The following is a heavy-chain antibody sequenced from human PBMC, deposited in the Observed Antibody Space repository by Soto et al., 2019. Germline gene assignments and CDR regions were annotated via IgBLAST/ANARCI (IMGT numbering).Heavy chain of an antibody. Sequence: QEQLAESGGGVVQPGRSLRLSCAASRFTFSSYGMHWVRQAPGKGLEWVAVISYDGDYKNYADSVRGRFTISRDNSKNTLYLQINSLRAGDTAVYYCAKGTTVTPWGYLDLWGRGTLVTVSS. J-gene: IGHJ2*01. CDR3: AKGTTVTPWGYLDL. D-gene: IGHD4-17*01. V-gene: IGHV3-30*18. CDR1: RFTFSSYG. CDR2: ISYDGDYK.